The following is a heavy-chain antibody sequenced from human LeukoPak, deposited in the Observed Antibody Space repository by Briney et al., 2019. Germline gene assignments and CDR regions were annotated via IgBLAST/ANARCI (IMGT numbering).Heavy chain of an antibody. Sequence: SQTLSLTCDISGDSVSSNSAAWNWIRQSPSRGLVWLGRTYYRSKWYNDYAVSVKSRITINPDTSKNQFSLQVKSVTPEDTAVYYCARSTRYSSGWTFDFWGQGTLVTVSS. J-gene: IGHJ4*02. CDR2: TYYRSKWYN. CDR1: GDSVSSNSAA. D-gene: IGHD6-19*01. CDR3: ARSTRYSSGWTFDF. V-gene: IGHV6-1*01.